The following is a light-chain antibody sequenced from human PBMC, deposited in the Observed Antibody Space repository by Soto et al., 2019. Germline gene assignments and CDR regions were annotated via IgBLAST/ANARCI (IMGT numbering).Light chain of an antibody. V-gene: IGKV3-20*01. CDR1: QSVRSY. J-gene: IGKJ1*01. CDR2: GAS. CDR3: QQYGSSGT. Sequence: SVLTQSPSTLSVSPGERATVSCRASQSVRSYLAWYQPKPGQAPRILISGASNRATRIPDRFSGSGSGTAFTLTISRLEPEDFAVYYCQQYGSSGTFGQGTQLDIK.